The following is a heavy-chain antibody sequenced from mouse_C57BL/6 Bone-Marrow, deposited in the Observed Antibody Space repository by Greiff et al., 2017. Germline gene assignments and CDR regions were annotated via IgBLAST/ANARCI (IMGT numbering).Heavy chain of an antibody. CDR1: GYTFTSYW. D-gene: IGHD4-1*01. Sequence: QVQLQQPGAELVRPGTSVKLSCKASGYTFTSYWMHWVKQRPGQGLEWIGVIDPSDSYTNYNQKFKGKATLTVDTSSSTAYMQLSSLTSEYSAVXYCARILGLDYWGQGTTLTVSS. CDR2: IDPSDSYT. V-gene: IGHV1-59*01. J-gene: IGHJ2*01. CDR3: ARILGLDY.